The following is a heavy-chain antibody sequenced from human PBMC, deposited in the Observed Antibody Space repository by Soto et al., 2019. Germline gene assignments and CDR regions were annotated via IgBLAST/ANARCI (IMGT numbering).Heavy chain of an antibody. Sequence: PSETLSLTCTVSGGSISTYYWSWIRQPPGKGLEWIGYIYYSGSTNYNPSLKSRVTISVDTSKNQFSLKLSSVTAADTAVYYCARGNYDFLTGYYIEYFDYWGQGTLVTAS. J-gene: IGHJ4*02. D-gene: IGHD3-9*01. V-gene: IGHV4-59*01. CDR3: ARGNYDFLTGYYIEYFDY. CDR2: IYYSGST. CDR1: GGSISTYY.